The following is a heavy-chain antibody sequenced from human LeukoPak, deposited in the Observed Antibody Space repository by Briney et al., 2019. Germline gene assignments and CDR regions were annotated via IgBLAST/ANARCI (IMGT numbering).Heavy chain of an antibody. D-gene: IGHD6-6*01. CDR2: IYTSGST. CDR1: GGSISSYY. CDR3: ASLSSSSVDY. Sequence: SETLSLTCTVSGGSISSYYWSWIRQPPGKGLEWIGYIYTSGSTNYSPSLKSRVTISVDTSKNQFSLKLSSVTAADTAVYYCASLSSSSVDYWGQGTLVTVSS. J-gene: IGHJ4*02. V-gene: IGHV4-4*09.